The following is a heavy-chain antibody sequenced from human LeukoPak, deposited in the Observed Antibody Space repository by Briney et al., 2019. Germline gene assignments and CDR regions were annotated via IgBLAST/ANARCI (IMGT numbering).Heavy chain of an antibody. D-gene: IGHD5-12*01. J-gene: IGHJ5*02. CDR3: ARVSWPGNWFDP. CDR2: IYHSGST. Sequence: SETLSLTCTVSGYSISSGYYWGWIRQPPGKGLEWIGSIYHSGSTYYNPSLKSRVTISVDTSKNQFSLKLSSVTAADTAVYYCARVSWPGNWFDPWGQGTLVTVSS. CDR1: GYSISSGYY. V-gene: IGHV4-38-2*02.